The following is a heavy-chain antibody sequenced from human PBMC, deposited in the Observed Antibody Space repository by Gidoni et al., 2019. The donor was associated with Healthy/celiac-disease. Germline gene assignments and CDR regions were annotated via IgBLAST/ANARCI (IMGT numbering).Heavy chain of an antibody. D-gene: IGHD6-19*01. Sequence: DVQLVQSGAEVKKPGESLRLSCKGSGYSFTSYWISWVRQMPGKGLGWMGRIDPSDSYTNYSPSFQGHVTISADKSISTAYLQWSSLKASDTAMYYCARHNPVVAGPDYWGQGTLVTVSS. CDR3: ARHNPVVAGPDY. CDR1: GYSFTSYW. V-gene: IGHV5-10-1*03. J-gene: IGHJ4*02. CDR2: IDPSDSYT.